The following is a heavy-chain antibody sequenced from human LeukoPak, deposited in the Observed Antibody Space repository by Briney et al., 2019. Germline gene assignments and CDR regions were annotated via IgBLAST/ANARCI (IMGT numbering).Heavy chain of an antibody. Sequence: GGSLRLSCAASGFTFSDHYMDWVRQAPGKGLEWVGRTRNKANSYTTEYAASVKGRFTISRDDSKNSLYLQMNSLKTEDTAVYYCARSGSYGYYFDYWGQGTLVTVSS. CDR1: GFTFSDHY. J-gene: IGHJ4*02. CDR2: TRNKANSYTT. D-gene: IGHD1-26*01. V-gene: IGHV3-72*01. CDR3: ARSGSYGYYFDY.